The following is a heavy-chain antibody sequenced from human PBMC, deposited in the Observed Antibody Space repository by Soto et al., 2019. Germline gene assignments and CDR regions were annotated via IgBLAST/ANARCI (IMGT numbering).Heavy chain of an antibody. CDR2: INPSGGST. D-gene: IGHD6-19*01. J-gene: IGHJ3*02. V-gene: IGHV1-46*03. CDR3: ARVGQWLDAFDI. Sequence: GASVKVSCKASGYTFTSYYMQWVRHAPGQGLEWMGIINPSGGSTSYAQKFQGRVTMTRDTSTSTVYMELSSLRSEDTAVYYCARVGQWLDAFDIWGQGTMVTVSS. CDR1: GYTFTSYY.